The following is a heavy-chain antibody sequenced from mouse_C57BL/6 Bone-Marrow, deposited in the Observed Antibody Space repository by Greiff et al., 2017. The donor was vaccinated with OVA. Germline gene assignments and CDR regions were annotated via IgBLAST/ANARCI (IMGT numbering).Heavy chain of an antibody. CDR1: GFPITSGYY. CDR2: ITHSGET. J-gene: IGHJ4*01. V-gene: IGHV12-3*01. CDR3: AGDRWGYGSRFYAMDY. D-gene: IGHD1-1*01. Sequence: VQLQQSGPGLVKPSQSLFLTCSITGFPITSGYYWIWIRQSPGKPLEWRGYITHSGETLYNPSLPSPISITRETSKNQFFLQLNSVTTEDTAMYYCAGDRWGYGSRFYAMDYWGQGTSVTVSS.